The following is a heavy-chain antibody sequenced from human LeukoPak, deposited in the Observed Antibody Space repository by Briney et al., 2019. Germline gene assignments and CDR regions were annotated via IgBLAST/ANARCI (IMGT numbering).Heavy chain of an antibody. Sequence: ASVKVSCKASGYTFTGYYMHWVRQAPGQGLEWMGIINPSGGSTSYAQKFQGRVTMTRDTSTSTVYMELSSLRSEDTAVYYCAREDLQLNWFDPWGQGTLVTVSS. D-gene: IGHD6-13*01. CDR2: INPSGGST. CDR1: GYTFTGYY. CDR3: AREDLQLNWFDP. V-gene: IGHV1-46*01. J-gene: IGHJ5*02.